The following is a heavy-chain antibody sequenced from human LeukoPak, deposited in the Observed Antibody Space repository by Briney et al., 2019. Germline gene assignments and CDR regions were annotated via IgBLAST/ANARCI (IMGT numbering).Heavy chain of an antibody. J-gene: IGHJ6*02. V-gene: IGHV4-61*08. CDR2: IYYSGST. CDR1: GGSISSGDYY. D-gene: IGHD3-3*01. Sequence: SETLSLTCTVSGGSISSGDYYWSWIRQPPGKGLEWIGYIYYSGSTNYNPSLKSRVTISVDTSKNQFSLKLSSVTAADTAVYYCARDRVGDFWSGFDYYYGMDVWGQGTTVTVSS. CDR3: ARDRVGDFWSGFDYYYGMDV.